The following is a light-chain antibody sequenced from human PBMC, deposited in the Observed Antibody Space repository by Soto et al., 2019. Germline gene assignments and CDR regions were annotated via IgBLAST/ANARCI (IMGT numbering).Light chain of an antibody. CDR3: KQYNSHLRP. V-gene: IGKV1-5*01. CDR2: DAT. CDR1: QSISTW. J-gene: IGKJ1*01. Sequence: DIQMTQSPSTLSASVGDRVTITCRASQSISTWLAWYQQKPGKAPKLLIYDATSLEGGVPLRFSGGGSGTELTLTINRLQPEDFATYYCKQYNSHLRPFGQGTKVDSK.